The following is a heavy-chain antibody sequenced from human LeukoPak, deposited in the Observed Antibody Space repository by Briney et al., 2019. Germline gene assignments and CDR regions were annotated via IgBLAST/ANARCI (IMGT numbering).Heavy chain of an antibody. V-gene: IGHV1-46*01. Sequence: ASVKVSCKASGYTFTSYYMHWVRQAPGQGLEWMGIINPSGGSTSYAQKFQGRVTITADKSTSTAYMELSSLRSEDTAVYYCARGTVTTHYYYMDVWGKGTTVTVSS. CDR2: INPSGGST. D-gene: IGHD4-17*01. CDR3: ARGTVTTHYYYMDV. J-gene: IGHJ6*03. CDR1: GYTFTSYY.